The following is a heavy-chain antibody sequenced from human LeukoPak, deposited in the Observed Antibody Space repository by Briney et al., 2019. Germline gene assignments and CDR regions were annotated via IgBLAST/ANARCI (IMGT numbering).Heavy chain of an antibody. J-gene: IGHJ6*03. V-gene: IGHV3-48*04. CDR1: GFTFSSYS. CDR2: ISSSGSTI. CDR3: AKRFGAYYMDV. Sequence: GGSLRLSCAASGFTFSSYSMNWVRQAPGKGLEWVSYISSSGSTIYYADSVKGRFTISRDNAKNSLYLQMNSLRAEDTAVYYCAKRFGAYYMDVWGKGTTVTISS. D-gene: IGHD3-10*01.